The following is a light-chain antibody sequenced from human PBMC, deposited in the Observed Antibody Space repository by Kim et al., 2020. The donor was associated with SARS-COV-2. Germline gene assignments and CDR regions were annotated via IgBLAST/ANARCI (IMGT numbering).Light chain of an antibody. J-gene: IGKJ1*01. CDR1: QDSRNS. CDR2: AAS. V-gene: IGKV1-9*01. CDR3: QQLNSFPWT. Sequence: ASVGDRVTITCRASQDSRNSLAWCQQKPGKAPNLLIYAASTLQSGVPSRFSGSGSGTEFTLTISSLQPEDFATYYCQQLNSFPWTFGQGTKVDIK.